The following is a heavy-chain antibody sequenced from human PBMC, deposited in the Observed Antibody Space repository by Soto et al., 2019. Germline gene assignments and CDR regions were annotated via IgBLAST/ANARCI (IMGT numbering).Heavy chain of an antibody. D-gene: IGHD5-18*01. V-gene: IGHV4-31*03. J-gene: IGHJ4*02. Sequence: QVQLQESGPGLVKPSQTLSLTCTVSGGSISSGGYYWSWIRQHPGKGLEWIGYIYYSGSTYYNPSLKRRVTISVDTSKNQFTLKLRSVTAADTAVYYCARGGYSYGVDYWGQGTLVTVSS. CDR2: IYYSGST. CDR3: ARGGYSYGVDY. CDR1: GGSISSGGYY.